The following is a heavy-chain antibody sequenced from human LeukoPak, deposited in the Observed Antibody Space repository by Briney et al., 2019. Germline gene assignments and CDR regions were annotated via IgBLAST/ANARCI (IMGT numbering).Heavy chain of an antibody. D-gene: IGHD6-13*01. Sequence: SETLSLTCTVSGGSVSSGSYYWSWSRQPPGKGLEWIGYIYYSGSTNCNPSLKSRVTISVDTSKNQFSLKLSSVTAADTAVYYCARQIIRGQYLVHFDYWGQGTLVTVSS. CDR3: ARQIIRGQYLVHFDY. J-gene: IGHJ4*02. V-gene: IGHV4-61*01. CDR1: GGSVSSGSYY. CDR2: IYYSGST.